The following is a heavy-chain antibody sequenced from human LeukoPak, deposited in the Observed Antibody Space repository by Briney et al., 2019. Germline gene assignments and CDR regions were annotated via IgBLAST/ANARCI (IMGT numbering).Heavy chain of an antibody. V-gene: IGHV4-39*01. J-gene: IGHJ3*02. CDR2: IYYSGST. CDR3: ARHDKTYYYDSSGYYYIDAFDI. D-gene: IGHD3-22*01. Sequence: PSETLSLTCTVSGGSISSSSYYWGWIRQPPGKGLEWIGSIYYSGSTYCNPSLKSRVTISVDTSKNQFSLKLSSVTAADTAVYYCARHDKTYYYDSSGYYYIDAFDIWGQGTMVTVSS. CDR1: GGSISSSSYY.